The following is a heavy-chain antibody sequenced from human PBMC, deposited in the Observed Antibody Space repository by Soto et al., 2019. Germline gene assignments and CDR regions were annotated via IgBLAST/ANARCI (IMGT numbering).Heavy chain of an antibody. J-gene: IGHJ4*02. V-gene: IGHV1-69*13. Sequence: GASVKVSCKASGGTFSSYAISWVRQAPGQGLEWMGGIIPIFGTANYAQKFQGRVTITADESTSTAYMELSSLRSEDTAVYYCARKYRTEYYFDYWGQGTLVTVSS. D-gene: IGHD6-6*01. CDR3: ARKYRTEYYFDY. CDR2: IIPIFGTA. CDR1: GGTFSSYA.